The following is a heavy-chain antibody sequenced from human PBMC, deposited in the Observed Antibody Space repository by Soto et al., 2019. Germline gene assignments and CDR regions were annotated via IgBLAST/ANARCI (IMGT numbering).Heavy chain of an antibody. CDR3: ARHEPDYDILTGYYMGWFDP. CDR1: GGSISSYY. CDR2: IYYSGST. Sequence: PSETLSLTCTVSGGSISSYYWSWTRQPPGKGLDWIGYIYYSGSTNYNPSLKSRVTISVDTSKNQFSLKLSSVTAADTAVYYCARHEPDYDILTGYYMGWFDPWGQGTLVTVSS. J-gene: IGHJ5*02. D-gene: IGHD3-9*01. V-gene: IGHV4-59*08.